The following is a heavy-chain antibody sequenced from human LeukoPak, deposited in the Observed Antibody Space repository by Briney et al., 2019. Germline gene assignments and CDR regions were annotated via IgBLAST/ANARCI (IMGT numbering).Heavy chain of an antibody. CDR2: ISSSSSTI. V-gene: IGHV3-48*01. Sequence: GGSLRLSCAASGFTFSSYSTNWVRQAPGKGLEWVSYISSSSSTIYYADSVKGRFTISRDNAKNSLYLQMNSLRAEDTAAYYCARDTGDYNAFDIWGQGTMVTVSS. J-gene: IGHJ3*02. CDR3: ARDTGDYNAFDI. D-gene: IGHD4-17*01. CDR1: GFTFSSYS.